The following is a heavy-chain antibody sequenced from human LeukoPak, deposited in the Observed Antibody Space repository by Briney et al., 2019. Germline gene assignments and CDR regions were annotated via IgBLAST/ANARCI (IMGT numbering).Heavy chain of an antibody. D-gene: IGHD4-23*01. V-gene: IGHV3-73*01. CDR1: GFTFSGSA. Sequence: PGGSLRLSCAASGFTFSGSAIHWVRQASGKGLEWVGRIRSKANSYATTYAASVKGRFTISRDDSKNAAFLQMNSLKIEDTAVYYCSRVEVTFDWWGQGTLVTVSS. J-gene: IGHJ4*02. CDR2: IRSKANSYAT. CDR3: SRVEVTFDW.